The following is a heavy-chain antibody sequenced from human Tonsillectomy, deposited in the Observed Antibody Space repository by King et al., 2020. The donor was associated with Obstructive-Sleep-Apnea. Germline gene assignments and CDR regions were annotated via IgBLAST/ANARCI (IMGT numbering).Heavy chain of an antibody. Sequence: VQLVESGGGLVKPGGSLRLSCAASGFTFSSYSMNWVRQAPGKGLEWGSSITSSSYYIYYADSVKGRFTISRDNAKNSLYLQMNSLRSEDTAVYYCARSANVGATPFDYWGQGTLVTVSS. V-gene: IGHV3-21*01. J-gene: IGHJ4*02. CDR2: ITSSSYYI. D-gene: IGHD1-26*01. CDR1: GFTFSSYS. CDR3: ARSANVGATPFDY.